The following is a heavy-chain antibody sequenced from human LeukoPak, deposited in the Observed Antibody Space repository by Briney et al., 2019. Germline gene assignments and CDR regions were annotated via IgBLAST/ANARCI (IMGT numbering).Heavy chain of an antibody. CDR2: ISSSGSTI. J-gene: IGHJ2*01. V-gene: IGHV3-48*03. CDR3: AATYYYDSSGYSYWYFDL. Sequence: VGSLRLSCAAPGFTFSRYAMNWVRQAPGKGLEWVSYISSSGSTIYYADSVKGRFTISRDNAKNSLYLQMNSLRAEDTAVYYCAATYYYDSSGYSYWYFDLWGRGTLVTVSS. CDR1: GFTFSRYA. D-gene: IGHD3-22*01.